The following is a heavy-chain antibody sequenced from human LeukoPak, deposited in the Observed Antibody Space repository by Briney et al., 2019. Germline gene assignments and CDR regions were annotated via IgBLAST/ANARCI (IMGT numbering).Heavy chain of an antibody. Sequence: GGSLRLSCTVSGFTVSSNPMSWVRQAPGKGLEWVSFIYSDNIHYPDSVKGRFTISRDNSKNTLYLQMNSLRAEDTAVYYCAELGITMIGGVWGKGTTVSISS. D-gene: IGHD3-10*02. J-gene: IGHJ6*04. CDR1: GFTVSSNP. CDR2: IYSDNI. CDR3: AELGITMIGGV. V-gene: IGHV3-53*01.